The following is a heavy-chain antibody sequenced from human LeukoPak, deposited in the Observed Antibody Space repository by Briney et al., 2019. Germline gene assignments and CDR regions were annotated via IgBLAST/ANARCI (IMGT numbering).Heavy chain of an antibody. Sequence: GGSVRLSCAASVFTFSNAWMSGLRQAPGKGLEWVGRIKSKTEGGTKDYAAPVKGRFTISTDDSKNTLYLQMNSLKTEDTAVYYCTTDLVHCSSTSCYTVDYWGQGTLVPVSS. CDR1: VFTFSNAW. V-gene: IGHV3-15*01. D-gene: IGHD2-2*02. CDR3: TTDLVHCSSTSCYTVDY. J-gene: IGHJ4*02. CDR2: IKSKTEGGTK.